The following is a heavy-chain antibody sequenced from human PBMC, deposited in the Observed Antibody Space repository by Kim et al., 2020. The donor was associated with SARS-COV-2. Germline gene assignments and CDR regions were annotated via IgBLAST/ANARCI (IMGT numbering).Heavy chain of an antibody. CDR1: GYSFTSYW. CDR3: ARRSAGKGYSSRGWFDP. V-gene: IGHV5-51*01. J-gene: IGHJ5*02. D-gene: IGHD6-13*01. CDR2: IYPGDSDT. Sequence: GESLKISCKGSGYSFTSYWIGWVRQMPGKGLEWMGIIYPGDSDTRYSPSFQGQVTISADKSISTAYLQWSSLKASDTAMYYCARRSAGKGYSSRGWFDPWGQGTLVTVSS.